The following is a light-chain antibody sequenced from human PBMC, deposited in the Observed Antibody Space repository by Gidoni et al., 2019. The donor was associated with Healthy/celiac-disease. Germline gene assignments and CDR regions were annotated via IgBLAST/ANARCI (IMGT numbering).Light chain of an antibody. CDR3: QQCYSPPRSS. V-gene: IGKV1-39*01. Sequence: DIQLAQSPSSLSASVGDRVTITCRASQSISIYLNWYQQKPGKAPKLLIYAASSLQGGVPSRFSGSGSGTDFTLTISSLQTEDFATYYCQQCYSPPRSSFGQGTKLEIK. J-gene: IGKJ2*04. CDR2: AAS. CDR1: QSISIY.